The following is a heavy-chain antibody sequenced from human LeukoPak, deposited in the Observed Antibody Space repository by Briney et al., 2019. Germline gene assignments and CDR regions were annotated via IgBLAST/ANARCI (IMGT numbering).Heavy chain of an antibody. J-gene: IGHJ6*02. V-gene: IGHV4-4*02. CDR1: GGSISSSNW. CDR3: AAWPRNRRYYYYGMDV. CDR2: IYHSGST. Sequence: PSETLSLTCAVSGGSISSSNWWSWVRQPPGKGLEWIGEIYHSGSTNYNPSLKSRVTISVDKSKNQFSLKLSSVTAADTAVYYCAAWPRNRRYYYYGMDVWGQGTTVTVSS. D-gene: IGHD1-14*01.